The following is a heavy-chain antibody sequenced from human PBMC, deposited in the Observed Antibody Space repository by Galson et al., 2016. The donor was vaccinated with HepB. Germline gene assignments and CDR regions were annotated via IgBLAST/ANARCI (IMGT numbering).Heavy chain of an antibody. CDR3: AKQRYCSGSSCFVDLDAFDI. Sequence: QSGAEVKKPGESLKISCQGTGYIFTMYWIGWVRQMPGKGLEWMGIIYPGDSDLRYSPTFQGQATISVDKSINTAYLQWSALKASDTAIYYCAKQRYCSGSSCFVDLDAFDIWGQGTTVTVSS. D-gene: IGHD2-15*01. CDR1: GYIFTMYW. V-gene: IGHV5-51*01. J-gene: IGHJ3*02. CDR2: IYPGDSDL.